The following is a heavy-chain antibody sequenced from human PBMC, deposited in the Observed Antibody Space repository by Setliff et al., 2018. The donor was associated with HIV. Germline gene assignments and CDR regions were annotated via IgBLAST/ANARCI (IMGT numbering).Heavy chain of an antibody. J-gene: IGHJ5*02. CDR2: VSYSGST. CDR1: GGSISTYY. V-gene: IGHV4-59*01. D-gene: IGHD3-9*01. CDR3: ARDGSHYDILTGYYIIGWFDP. Sequence: SETLSLTCNVSGGSISTYYWSWIRQPPGKGLEWLGYVSYSGSTNFNPSLESRLAISVDTSKNQFSLKLSSVTAADTAVYYCARDGSHYDILTGYYIIGWFDPWGQGTLVTVSS.